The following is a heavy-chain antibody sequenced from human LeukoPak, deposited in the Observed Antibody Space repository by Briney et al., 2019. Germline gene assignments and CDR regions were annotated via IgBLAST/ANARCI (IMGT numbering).Heavy chain of an antibody. J-gene: IGHJ5*02. CDR2: MRSDGTSK. V-gene: IGHV3-30*02. CDR1: GFSLTTYG. Sequence: GGSLRLSCVAPGFSLTTYGMLWVRQAPGKGLQWVAFMRSDGTSKYYGDSVEGRFTISRDNSKSTLYLLMNSLSAEDTGIYYCAKDRPIKGGFDPWGQGTPVTVSS. D-gene: IGHD3-16*01. CDR3: AKDRPIKGGFDP.